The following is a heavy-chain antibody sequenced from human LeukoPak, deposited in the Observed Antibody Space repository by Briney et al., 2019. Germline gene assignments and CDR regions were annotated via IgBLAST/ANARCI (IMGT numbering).Heavy chain of an antibody. Sequence: GGSLRLSCEVSGFTFSSYWMSWARQAPGKGLEWVAVISYDGSNKYYADSVKGRFTISRDNSKNTLYLQMNSLRAEDTAVYYCARGVRAYCGGDCYPDFDYWGQGTLVTVSS. V-gene: IGHV3-30-3*01. J-gene: IGHJ4*02. CDR1: GFTFSSYW. CDR2: ISYDGSNK. D-gene: IGHD2-21*02. CDR3: ARGVRAYCGGDCYPDFDY.